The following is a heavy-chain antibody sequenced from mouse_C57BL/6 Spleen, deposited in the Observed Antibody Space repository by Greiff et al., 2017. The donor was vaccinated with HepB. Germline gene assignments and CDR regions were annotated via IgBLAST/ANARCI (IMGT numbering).Heavy chain of an antibody. J-gene: IGHJ4*01. Sequence: DVQLVESGGGLVKPGGSLKLSCAASGFTFSSYAMSWVRQTPEKRLEWVATISDGGSYTYYPDNVKGRFTISRDNAKNNLYLQMSHLKSEDTAMYYCARDPDYYGSRYYAMDYWGQGTSVTVSS. CDR3: ARDPDYYGSRYYAMDY. D-gene: IGHD1-1*01. CDR1: GFTFSSYA. CDR2: ISDGGSYT. V-gene: IGHV5-4*01.